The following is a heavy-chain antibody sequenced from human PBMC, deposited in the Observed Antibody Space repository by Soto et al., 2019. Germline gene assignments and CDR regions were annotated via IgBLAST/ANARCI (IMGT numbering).Heavy chain of an antibody. Sequence: SETLSLTCTVSGGSVSSGSYYWSWLRQPPGKRLERIRYIYYSGSTNYNPSIKSRVTISVDTSKNQFSLKLSSLSAADTAVYYCARDHIWDKDKASYGMDVWGQGTTVTVSS. D-gene: IGHD3-3*02. CDR1: GGSVSSGSYY. J-gene: IGHJ6*02. V-gene: IGHV4-61*01. CDR3: ARDHIWDKDKASYGMDV. CDR2: IYYSGST.